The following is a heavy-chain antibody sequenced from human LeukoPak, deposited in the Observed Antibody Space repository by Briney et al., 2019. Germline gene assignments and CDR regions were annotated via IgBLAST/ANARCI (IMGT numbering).Heavy chain of an antibody. CDR1: GFTLSSNY. V-gene: IGHV3-53*01. D-gene: IGHD5/OR15-5a*01. J-gene: IGHJ3*02. CDR3: SRDSPSTVAFDI. CDR2: IYSGGST. Sequence: PVGSPRLSRAVSGFTLSSNYMSSVPHTPGEGLECVSVIYSGGSTYYADSVKGRFTISRDNSKNTLYLQMNSLRAEDTAVYYCSRDSPSTVAFDIWGQGTMVTVSS.